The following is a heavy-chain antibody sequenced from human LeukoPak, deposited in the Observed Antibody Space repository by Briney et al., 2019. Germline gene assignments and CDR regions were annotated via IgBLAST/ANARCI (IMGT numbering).Heavy chain of an antibody. J-gene: IGHJ5*02. Sequence: ASVKVSCKASVYTYTGYYMHWVRQAPGQGLEWMGWINPNSGGTNYAQKFQGRVTMTRDTSISTAYMELSRLRSDDTAVYYCARVRLYYYGSGSYNWFDPWGQGTLVTVSS. CDR1: VYTYTGYY. CDR3: ARVRLYYYGSGSYNWFDP. V-gene: IGHV1-2*02. D-gene: IGHD3-10*01. CDR2: INPNSGGT.